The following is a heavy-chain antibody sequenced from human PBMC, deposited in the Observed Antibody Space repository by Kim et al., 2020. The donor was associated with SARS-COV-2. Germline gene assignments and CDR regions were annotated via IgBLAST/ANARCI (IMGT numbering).Heavy chain of an antibody. D-gene: IGHD6-13*01. CDR1: GGSISSGSYY. J-gene: IGHJ3*02. CDR2: IYTSGST. CDR3: ARDPLDIAAAGRDAFDI. V-gene: IGHV4-61*02. Sequence: SETLSLTCTVSGGSISSGSYYWSWIRQPAGKGLEWIGRIYTSGSTNYNPSLKSRVTISVDTSKNQFSLKLSSVTAADTAVYYCARDPLDIAAAGRDAFDIWGQGTMVTVSS.